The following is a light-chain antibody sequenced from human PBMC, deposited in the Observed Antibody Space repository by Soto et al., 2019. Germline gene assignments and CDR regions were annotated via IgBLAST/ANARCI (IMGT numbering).Light chain of an antibody. CDR1: LDIKKY. J-gene: IGKJ4*01. CDR3: QQFDDLPLT. CDR2: DAS. Sequence: DIQMTQSPSALSASVGDRVTITCQASLDIKKYLNWYQQKAHKVPKLLIHDASTLATGVPSRFTGSGSGTDFTLTINSLLPEDVATYYCQQFDDLPLTFGGGTKVDI. V-gene: IGKV1-33*01.